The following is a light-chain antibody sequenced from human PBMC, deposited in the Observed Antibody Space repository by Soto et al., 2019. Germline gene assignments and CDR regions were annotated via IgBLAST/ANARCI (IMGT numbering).Light chain of an antibody. CDR1: QSISSY. V-gene: IGKV1-39*01. J-gene: IGKJ1*01. CDR2: AAS. Sequence: DIQMTQSPSSLSASVGDRVTITCRASQSISSYLNWYQQKPGKAPKLLIYAASSLQSGVPSRLSGSGSGTDFTLTISSLQPEDFATYYCQQSYSTPTFGQGTKVDIK. CDR3: QQSYSTPT.